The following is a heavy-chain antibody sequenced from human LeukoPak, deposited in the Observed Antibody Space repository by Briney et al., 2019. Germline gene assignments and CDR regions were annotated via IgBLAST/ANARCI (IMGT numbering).Heavy chain of an antibody. CDR2: ISYDGSNK. CDR1: GFTFSSYG. CDR3: AKDRASSGWLKSYYYGMDV. D-gene: IGHD6-19*01. V-gene: IGHV3-30*18. Sequence: GRSLRLSCAASGFTFSSYGMHWVRQAPGKGLDWVAVISYDGSNKYYADSVKGRFTISRDNSKNSLYLQMNSLRAEDTAVYYCAKDRASSGWLKSYYYGMDVWGQGTTVTVSS. J-gene: IGHJ6*02.